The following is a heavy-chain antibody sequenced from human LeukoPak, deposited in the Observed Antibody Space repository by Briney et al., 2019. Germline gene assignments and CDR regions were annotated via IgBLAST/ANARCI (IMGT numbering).Heavy chain of an antibody. D-gene: IGHD2-2*02. CDR3: ARAGCSSTSCHTGFDY. Sequence: SETLSLTCTVSGGSISSGGYYWSWIRQPPGKGLEWIGYIYHSGSTYYNPSLKSRVTISVDRSKNQFSLKLSSVAAADTAVYYCARAGCSSTSCHTGFDYWGQGTLVTVSS. J-gene: IGHJ4*02. CDR1: GGSISSGGYY. V-gene: IGHV4-30-2*01. CDR2: IYHSGST.